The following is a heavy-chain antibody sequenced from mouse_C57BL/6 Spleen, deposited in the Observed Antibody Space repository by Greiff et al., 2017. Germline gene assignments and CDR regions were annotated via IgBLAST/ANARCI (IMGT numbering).Heavy chain of an antibody. D-gene: IGHD3-1*01. CDR3: ARYLCCRFGWFAY. CDR2: IYPGSGNT. J-gene: IGHJ3*01. CDR1: GYTFTDYY. Sequence: VQLQQSGADLVRPGASVKLSCKASGYTFTDYYINWVKQRPGQGLEWIGRIYPGSGNTYYNEKFKGKATLTAEKSSSTAYMQLSSLTSEDSAVYFCARYLCCRFGWFAYWGQGTLVTVSA. V-gene: IGHV1-76*01.